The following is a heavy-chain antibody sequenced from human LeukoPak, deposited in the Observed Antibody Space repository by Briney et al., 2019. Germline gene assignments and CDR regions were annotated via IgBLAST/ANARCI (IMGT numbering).Heavy chain of an antibody. CDR3: ARGLHSTMPYWGY. J-gene: IGHJ4*02. Sequence: SETLSLTCTVSGGSISSYYWSWIRQPPGKGLEWIAYIDHSGSTIYNPSLESRVTISVDTSKNQFSLNLNYVTTADTAVYYCARGLHSTMPYWGYWGQGTLVTVSS. V-gene: IGHV4-59*01. D-gene: IGHD2-2*01. CDR2: IDHSGST. CDR1: GGSISSYY.